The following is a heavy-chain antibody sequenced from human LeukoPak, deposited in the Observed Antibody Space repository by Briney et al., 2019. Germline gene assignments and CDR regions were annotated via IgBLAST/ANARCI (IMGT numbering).Heavy chain of an antibody. CDR3: AKMATIEMATVPADY. CDR1: GFTFTSYG. CDR2: IRYVGSNK. D-gene: IGHD5-24*01. J-gene: IGHJ4*02. V-gene: IGHV3-30*02. Sequence: GRSLRLSCAASGFTFTSYGMHWVRQPPGKWLEWVGFIRYVGSNKYYADTVKGRFTSSSDKSKHTRYRETKSLRAEDRAAYYCAKMATIEMATVPADYWGQGTLGTVSS.